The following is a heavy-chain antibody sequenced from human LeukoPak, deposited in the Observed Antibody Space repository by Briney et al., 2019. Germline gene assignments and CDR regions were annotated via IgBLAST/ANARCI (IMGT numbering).Heavy chain of an antibody. CDR2: ISSSSSYI. V-gene: IGHV3-21*01. CDR3: ARVPVVVAASYFDY. Sequence: GGSLRLSCAASGFTFSSYAMHWVRQAPGKGLEWVSSISSSSSYIYYADSVKGRFTISRDNAKNSLYLQMNSLRAEDTAVYYCARVPVVVAASYFDYWGQGTLVTVSS. D-gene: IGHD2-15*01. CDR1: GFTFSSYA. J-gene: IGHJ4*02.